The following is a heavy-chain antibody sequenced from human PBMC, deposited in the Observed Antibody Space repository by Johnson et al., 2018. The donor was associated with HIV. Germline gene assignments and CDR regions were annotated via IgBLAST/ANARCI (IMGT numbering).Heavy chain of an antibody. CDR3: AREPSIAAAGGDGAFDI. D-gene: IGHD6-13*01. V-gene: IGHV3-30*04. CDR2: ISYDGSYQ. Sequence: HVQLVESGGGVVQPGRSLRLSCAASGFTFSSYAMHWVRQAPGKGLEWVAVISYDGSYQYYADSAKGRFTISRDNSKNTLYLQMNSLRAEDTAVYYCAREPSIAAAGGDGAFDIWGRGTMLTVSS. CDR1: GFTFSSYA. J-gene: IGHJ3*02.